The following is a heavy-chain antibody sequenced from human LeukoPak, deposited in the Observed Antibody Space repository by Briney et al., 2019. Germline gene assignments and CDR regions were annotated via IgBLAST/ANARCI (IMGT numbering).Heavy chain of an antibody. Sequence: PGGSLRLSCEVSGFTFNNYAMNWVRQAPGQGLEWFSSISSSAANAVYGDSAKGRFTISRVNSENTLDLQMNSLRADDTAIYYCAKDQRSGEYNYGWGPFDIWGQGTMVTVSS. V-gene: IGHV3-23*01. D-gene: IGHD5-18*01. CDR3: AKDQRSGEYNYGWGPFDI. J-gene: IGHJ3*02. CDR1: GFTFNNYA. CDR2: ISSSAANA.